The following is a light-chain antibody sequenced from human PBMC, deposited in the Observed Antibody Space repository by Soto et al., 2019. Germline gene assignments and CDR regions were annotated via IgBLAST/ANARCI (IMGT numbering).Light chain of an antibody. CDR1: QSIGSNF. CDR2: GAS. Sequence: NVLAQSPGTLSLSPGEGATLSCRASQSIGSNFLAWYQQKRGQAPRLLIHGASNRATGIPDRFSGSGSGTDFTLTITRLEPEDFAVYYCQQYGGSPRTFGQGTKVDIK. V-gene: IGKV3-20*01. CDR3: QQYGGSPRT. J-gene: IGKJ1*01.